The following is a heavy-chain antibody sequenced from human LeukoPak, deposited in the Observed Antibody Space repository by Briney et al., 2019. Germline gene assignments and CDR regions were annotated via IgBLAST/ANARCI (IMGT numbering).Heavy chain of an antibody. J-gene: IGHJ4*02. CDR2: ISWDGSTT. CDR1: GFIFDDYT. CDR3: AKDESRIAATGSWGFDH. D-gene: IGHD6-13*01. Sequence: GGSLRLSCATSGFIFDDYTMRWVRQAPGKGLEWVSLISWDGSTTYYADYVKGRFTISRDNTNNSLYLHLTRLRNDDTALYYCAKDESRIAATGSWGFDHWGQGTLVTVSS. V-gene: IGHV3-43*01.